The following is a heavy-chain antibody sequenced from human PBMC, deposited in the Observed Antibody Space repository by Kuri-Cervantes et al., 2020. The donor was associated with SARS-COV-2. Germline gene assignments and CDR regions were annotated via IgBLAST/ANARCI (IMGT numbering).Heavy chain of an antibody. CDR2: INPNSGGT. D-gene: IGHD3-3*01. J-gene: IGHJ4*02. V-gene: IGHV1-2*02. CDR3: ASLHPWYDFWSGSYYFDY. CDR1: GGTFSSYA. Sequence: ASVKVSCKASGGTFSSYAISWVRQAPGQGLEWMGWINPNSGGTNYAQKFQGRVTMTRDTSISTAYMELSRLRSDDTAVYYCASLHPWYDFWSGSYYFDYWGQGTLVTVSS.